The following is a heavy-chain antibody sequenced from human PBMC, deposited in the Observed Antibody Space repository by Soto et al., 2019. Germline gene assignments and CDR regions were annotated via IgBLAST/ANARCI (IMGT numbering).Heavy chain of an antibody. D-gene: IGHD7-27*01. Sequence: GGSLRLSCAASGFTFSSYAMSWVRQAPGKGLEWVSAISGSGGSTYYADSVKGRFTISRDNSKNTLYLQMNSLRAEDTAVYYCAKDGDRTYYYYYGMDVWGQGTTVTVSS. CDR3: AKDGDRTYYYYYGMDV. V-gene: IGHV3-23*01. CDR2: ISGSGGST. J-gene: IGHJ6*02. CDR1: GFTFSSYA.